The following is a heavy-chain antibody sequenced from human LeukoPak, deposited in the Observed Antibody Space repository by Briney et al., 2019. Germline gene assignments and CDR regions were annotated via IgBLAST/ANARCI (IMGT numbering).Heavy chain of an antibody. CDR1: GLTFSTYW. CDR2: INSDGSII. J-gene: IGHJ3*01. CDR3: VLVTTGS. V-gene: IGHV3-74*01. D-gene: IGHD4-17*01. Sequence: GGSLRLSCAASGLTFSTYWMHWVRQAPGKGLVWVSRINSDGSIINYADSVKGRFTISRDNAKNTLYLHMNSLRAEDTAVYYCVLVTTGSWGQGTMVTVS.